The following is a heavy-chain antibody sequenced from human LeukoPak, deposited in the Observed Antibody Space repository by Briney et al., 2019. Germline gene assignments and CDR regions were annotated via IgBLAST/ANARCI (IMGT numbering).Heavy chain of an antibody. CDR1: GYTFTGYY. V-gene: IGHV1-2*02. CDR3: ARIRAAGSGMDV. Sequence: ASVKVSCKASGYTFTGYYMHWVRQAPGQGLEWMGWISPNSGGTSYAQNFQGRVTLTRDTSISTAYMEVSRLTYDDTAVYYCARIRAAGSGMDVWGQGTTVTVSS. CDR2: ISPNSGGT. D-gene: IGHD6-19*01. J-gene: IGHJ6*02.